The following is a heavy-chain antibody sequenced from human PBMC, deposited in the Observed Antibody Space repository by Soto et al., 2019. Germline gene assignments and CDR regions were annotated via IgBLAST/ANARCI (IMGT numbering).Heavy chain of an antibody. CDR1: GHSISSSNYY. Sequence: ETLSLTCTVSGHSISSSNYYWGWIRQPPGKGLEWIGSIFYSGFTYDNPSLNGRVSISVDTSKNQFSLTLTSVTAADTAVYYCARQGFGVLHGLVDVWGQGTTVTVSS. D-gene: IGHD3-10*01. V-gene: IGHV4-39*01. CDR3: ARQGFGVLHGLVDV. J-gene: IGHJ6*02. CDR2: IFYSGFT.